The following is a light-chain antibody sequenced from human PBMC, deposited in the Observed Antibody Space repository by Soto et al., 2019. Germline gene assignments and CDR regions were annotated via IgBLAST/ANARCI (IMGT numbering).Light chain of an antibody. V-gene: IGLV2-14*01. J-gene: IGLJ2*01. Sequence: QAVVTQPASVSGSPGQSITISCTGTSSDVGGYNYVSWYQQHPGEAPKLMIYDVSNRPSGVSNRFSGSKSGNTASLTISGLQAEDEADYYCSSYTRITTFAVFGGGTKLTVL. CDR3: SSYTRITTFAV. CDR2: DVS. CDR1: SSDVGGYNY.